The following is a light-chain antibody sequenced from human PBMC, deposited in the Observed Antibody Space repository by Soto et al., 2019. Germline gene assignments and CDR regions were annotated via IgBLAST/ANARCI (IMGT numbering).Light chain of an antibody. V-gene: IGKV3-15*01. CDR2: GAS. Sequence: EIVMTQSPATLSVSPGERTTLYCRASKSVSSNLDWSQQKPGQAPRLLIYGASTRATGIPARFSGSGSGTEFTLTISSLQSEDFAVYYCQQYNNWPPLTFGGGTKVEIK. CDR1: KSVSSN. CDR3: QQYNNWPPLT. J-gene: IGKJ4*01.